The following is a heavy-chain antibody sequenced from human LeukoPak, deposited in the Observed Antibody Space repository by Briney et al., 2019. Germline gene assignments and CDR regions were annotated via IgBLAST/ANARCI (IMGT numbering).Heavy chain of an antibody. V-gene: IGHV3-7*01. D-gene: IGHD3-10*01. J-gene: IGHJ6*03. CDR2: IRQDESER. Sequence: GGSLRLSCEGSGFSFSSYWMTWVRQLPGKGPEWVANIRQDESERYFADSVKGRFTISRDNAKKSVYLHMSSLRAEDTALYYXXXXSAYYYGSYFYYYMDVWGKGTTVTVSS. CDR3: XXXSAYYYGSYFYYYMDV. CDR1: GFSFSSYW.